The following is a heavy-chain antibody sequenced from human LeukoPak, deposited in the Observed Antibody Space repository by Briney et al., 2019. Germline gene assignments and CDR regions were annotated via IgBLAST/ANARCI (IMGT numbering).Heavy chain of an antibody. J-gene: IGHJ4*02. CDR2: ISYDGSNK. CDR1: GFTFSSYG. D-gene: IGHD6-13*01. V-gene: IGHV3-30*03. Sequence: PGGSLRLSCAASGFTFSSYGMHWVRQAPGKGLEWVAVISYDGSNKYYADSVKGRFTISRDNSKNTLYLQMNSLRAEDTAVYYCARDEQHLDYFDYWGQGTLVTVSS. CDR3: ARDEQHLDYFDY.